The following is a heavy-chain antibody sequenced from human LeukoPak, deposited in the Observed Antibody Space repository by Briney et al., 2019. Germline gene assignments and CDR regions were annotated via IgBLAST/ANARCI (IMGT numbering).Heavy chain of an antibody. V-gene: IGHV1-69*04. J-gene: IGHJ4*02. D-gene: IGHD5-24*01. Sequence: SVKVSCKASGGTFSSYAISWVRQAPGQGLEWMGRIIPILGIANYAQKFQGRVTITADKSTSTAYMELSSLRSEDTAVYYCARDAKDGYNFLWGQGTLVTVSS. CDR2: IIPILGIA. CDR1: GGTFSSYA. CDR3: ARDAKDGYNFL.